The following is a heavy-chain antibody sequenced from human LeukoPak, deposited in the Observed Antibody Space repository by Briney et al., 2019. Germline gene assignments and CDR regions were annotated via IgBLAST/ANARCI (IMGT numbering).Heavy chain of an antibody. J-gene: IGHJ4*02. CDR2: INPNNGGT. D-gene: IGHD2-15*01. Sequence: ASVKVSCKTSGYTFTDYYTHWVRQAPGQGLEWMGRINPNNGGTNYAQKFQGRVTMTRDTSITTAYMELSRLRSDDTAMFYCVRSPGWYTDYWGQGTLVTVSS. V-gene: IGHV1-2*06. CDR3: VRSPGWYTDY. CDR1: GYTFTDYY.